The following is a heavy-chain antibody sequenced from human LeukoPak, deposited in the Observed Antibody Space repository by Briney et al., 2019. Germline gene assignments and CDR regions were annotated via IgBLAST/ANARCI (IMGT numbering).Heavy chain of an antibody. V-gene: IGHV3-23*01. Sequence: PGGSLRLSCTASGFSFSTYAMNWVRQAPGKGLEWVSTISGGGGSTFYADSVKGRFTISRDNSKNSLYLQMNSLRAEDTALYYCAKEGMATIIHYYMDVWGKGTTVTVSS. D-gene: IGHD5-24*01. J-gene: IGHJ6*03. CDR3: AKEGMATIIHYYMDV. CDR1: GFSFSTYA. CDR2: ISGGGGST.